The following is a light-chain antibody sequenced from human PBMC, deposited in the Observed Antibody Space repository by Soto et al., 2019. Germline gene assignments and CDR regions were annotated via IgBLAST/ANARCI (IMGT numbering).Light chain of an antibody. CDR2: DSD. Sequence: QSALTQPPSVSAAPGQKVTISCSGSSSNIGNNYVSWYQQLPGTAPKLLIYDSDERPSGIPDRFSGSKSGTSATLGITGLQTGDEADYYCGTWDSSLSAVVFGGGTKLTVL. J-gene: IGLJ2*01. CDR3: GTWDSSLSAVV. V-gene: IGLV1-51*01. CDR1: SSNIGNNY.